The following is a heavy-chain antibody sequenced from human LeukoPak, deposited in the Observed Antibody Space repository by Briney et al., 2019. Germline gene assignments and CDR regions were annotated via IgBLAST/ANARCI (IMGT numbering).Heavy chain of an antibody. CDR2: INVGGRST. CDR3: ARASTTVPNLLDN. D-gene: IGHD4-17*01. J-gene: IGHJ4*02. Sequence: GGSLRLSCVASGFTFRTYWMHWVRHAPGKGLLWVSRINVGGRSTNYADSVKGRFTISRDNAKNTLYLQMNSLRAEDTAVYYCARASTTVPNLLDNWGQGTLVTVS. CDR1: GFTFRTYW. V-gene: IGHV3-74*01.